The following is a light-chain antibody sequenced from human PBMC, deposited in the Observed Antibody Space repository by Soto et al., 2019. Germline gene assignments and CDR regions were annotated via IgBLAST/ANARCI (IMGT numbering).Light chain of an antibody. J-gene: IGKJ4*01. CDR2: DAS. CDR3: QQYNSNSPLT. Sequence: DIELTQSPSTLSVSVGDRVTITCRASQSISSWLAWYQQKPGKAPKLLIYDASTLKSGVPSRFSVSGSGTEFTLTISSLQPDDYATYYCQQYNSNSPLTFGRGTKVDIK. CDR1: QSISSW. V-gene: IGKV1-5*01.